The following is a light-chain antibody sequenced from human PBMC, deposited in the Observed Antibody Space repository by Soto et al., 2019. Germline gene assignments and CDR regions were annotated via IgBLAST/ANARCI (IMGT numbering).Light chain of an antibody. CDR3: QQYNRLIT. CDR2: DAT. J-gene: IGKJ5*01. V-gene: IGKV1-5*01. CDR1: QTIDSC. Sequence: DIQMTQSPSILSASVGDSVTITCRASQTIDSCVAWYQQKPGKAPKLLVYDATSLESGVSSRFSGSGYGTDFTLSINNLQPDDFATYYCQQYNRLITFGQGTRLEIK.